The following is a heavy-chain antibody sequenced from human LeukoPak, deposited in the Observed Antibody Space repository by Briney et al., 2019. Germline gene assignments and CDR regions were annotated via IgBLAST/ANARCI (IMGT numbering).Heavy chain of an antibody. Sequence: ASVKVSCKASGDTFSSYAISWVRQAPGQGLEWMGGIIPIFGTANYAQKFQGRVTITADESTSTAYMELSSLRSEDTAVYYCASNHIVAVVAATLYVESPYGMDVWGQGTTVTVSS. J-gene: IGHJ6*02. CDR2: IIPIFGTA. D-gene: IGHD2-15*01. CDR3: ASNHIVAVVAATLYVESPYGMDV. CDR1: GDTFSSYA. V-gene: IGHV1-69*13.